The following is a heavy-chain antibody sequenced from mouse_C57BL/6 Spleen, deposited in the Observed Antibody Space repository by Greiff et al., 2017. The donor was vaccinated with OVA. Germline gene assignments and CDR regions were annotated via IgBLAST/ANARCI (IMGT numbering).Heavy chain of an antibody. V-gene: IGHV5-17*01. J-gene: IGHJ3*01. CDR2: ISSGSSTI. CDR1: GFTFSDYG. D-gene: IGHD3-2*02. Sequence: EVQLVESGGGLVKPGGSLKLSCAASGFTFSDYGMHWVRQAPEKGLEWVAYISSGSSTIYYADTVKGRFTISRDNAKNTLFLQMTSLRSEDTAMYYCARREGTAQASFAYWGQGTLVTVSA. CDR3: ARREGTAQASFAY.